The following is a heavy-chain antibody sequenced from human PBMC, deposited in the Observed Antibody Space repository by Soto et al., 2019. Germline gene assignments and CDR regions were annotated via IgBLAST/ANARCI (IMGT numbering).Heavy chain of an antibody. Sequence: QITLKESGPTLVKPTQTLTLTCTFSGISLSRNGVAVGWIRHPPGKALEWLALLYWDEDKRYSPSLKSRLTITKHTSKNQGVLTMATMDPVDMATYYCPLTGPANRDAFDIWGQGTMVTVSS. J-gene: IGHJ3*02. CDR2: LYWDEDK. CDR1: GISLSRNGVA. V-gene: IGHV2-5*02. CDR3: PLTGPANRDAFDI.